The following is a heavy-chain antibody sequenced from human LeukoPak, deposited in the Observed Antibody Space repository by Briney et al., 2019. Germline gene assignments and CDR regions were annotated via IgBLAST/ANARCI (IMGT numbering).Heavy chain of an antibody. V-gene: IGHV3-74*01. CDR3: ARDNSYGCFDY. Sequence: GGSLRLSCAASGFTFSNYWMHWVRQAPGKGLEWVSHINSGGGSTYYADSVKGRFTISRDNAKNTLSLEINSLRAEDTSVYYCARDNSYGCFDYWGQGAQVTVSS. CDR2: INSGGGST. D-gene: IGHD5-18*01. J-gene: IGHJ4*02. CDR1: GFTFSNYW.